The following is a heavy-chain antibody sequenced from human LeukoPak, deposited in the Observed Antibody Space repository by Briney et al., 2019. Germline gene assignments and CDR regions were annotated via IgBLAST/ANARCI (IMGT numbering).Heavy chain of an antibody. CDR3: ARERLVRGVTSRDSPAEGIDY. V-gene: IGHV4-61*02. Sequence: PSETLSLTCTVSGGSISSGSYYWSWIRQPAGKGLEWIGRIYTSGSTNYNPSLKSRVTISVDTSKNQFSLKLSSVTAADTAVYYCARERLVRGVTSRDSPAEGIDYWGQGTLVTVSS. CDR2: IYTSGST. J-gene: IGHJ4*02. D-gene: IGHD3-10*01. CDR1: GGSISSGSYY.